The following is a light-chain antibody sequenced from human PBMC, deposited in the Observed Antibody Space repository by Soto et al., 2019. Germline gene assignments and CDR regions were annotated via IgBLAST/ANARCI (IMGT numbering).Light chain of an antibody. Sequence: DIVMTQSPDSLAVSLGERATINCKSSQSVLYSSNNKNYLAWYQQKPEQPPQLLIYWASTRESGVPDRFSGTGSGTDFTLTISSLQAEDVAVYYCQQYYSTPPTFGGGTKVEIK. CDR2: WAS. J-gene: IGKJ4*01. CDR3: QQYYSTPPT. CDR1: QSVLYSSNNKNY. V-gene: IGKV4-1*01.